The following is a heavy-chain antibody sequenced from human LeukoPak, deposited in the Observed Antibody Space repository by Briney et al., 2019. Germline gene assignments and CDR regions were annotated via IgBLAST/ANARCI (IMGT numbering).Heavy chain of an antibody. CDR2: INAHSGNT. D-gene: IGHD1-20*01. J-gene: IGHJ6*03. CDR1: GYTSSTFG. V-gene: IGHV1-18*01. Sequence: AASVNVSCKASGYTSSTFGISWVRQAPGQGLEWMGWINAHSGNTNYGQKLQGRVTMTTDTSTSTVYMELRSLRSDDTAVYYCATGDLTGRDYYYYYMDVWGKGTTVTVSS. CDR3: ATGDLTGRDYYYYYMDV.